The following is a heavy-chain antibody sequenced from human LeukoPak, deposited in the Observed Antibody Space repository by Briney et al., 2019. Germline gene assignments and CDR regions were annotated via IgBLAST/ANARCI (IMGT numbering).Heavy chain of an antibody. V-gene: IGHV4-59*01. CDR1: GGSISSYY. J-gene: IGHJ5*02. D-gene: IGHD5-24*01. Sequence: PSETLSLTCTVSGGSISSYYWSWIRQPPGKGLEWIGNIYYSGRTNYNPSLKSRVTISVDTSKNHFSLKLSSVTAADTAVHYCAGDRWGNWFDPWGQGTLVTVSS. CDR3: AGDRWGNWFDP. CDR2: IYYSGRT.